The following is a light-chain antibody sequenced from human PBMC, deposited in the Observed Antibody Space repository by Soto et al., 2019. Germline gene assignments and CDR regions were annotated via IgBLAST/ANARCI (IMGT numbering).Light chain of an antibody. V-gene: IGKV1-5*03. J-gene: IGKJ1*01. CDR1: QSISSW. CDR3: KQYNSDSRT. Sequence: EIHMTQSPSTVSVSLVGRGTIAFRASQSISSWLAWYQQKPGKAPKLLIYKESSLESGVPPRFSGSGSGTEFTLTISSRNLDDFASYSGKQYNSDSRTFGQGTRWIS. CDR2: KES.